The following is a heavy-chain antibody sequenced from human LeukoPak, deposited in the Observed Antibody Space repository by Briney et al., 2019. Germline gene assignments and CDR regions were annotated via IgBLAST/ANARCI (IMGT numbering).Heavy chain of an antibody. CDR1: GFTFSSYA. CDR3: AKDPGVLWLLYNWFDP. D-gene: IGHD3-10*01. J-gene: IGHJ5*02. CDR2: ISGSGGST. Sequence: GGSLRLSCAASGFTFSSYAMSWVRQAPGKGLERVSAISGSGGSTYYADSVKGRFTISRDNSKNTLYLQMNSLRAEDTAVYYCAKDPGVLWLLYNWFDPWGQGTLVTVSS. V-gene: IGHV3-23*01.